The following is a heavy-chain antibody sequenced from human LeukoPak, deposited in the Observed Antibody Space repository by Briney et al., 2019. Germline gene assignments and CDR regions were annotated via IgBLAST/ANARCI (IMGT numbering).Heavy chain of an antibody. Sequence: GGSLRLSCAASGLHFSGTAMSWVRRAPGKGLEWVSAISHDGMNAYYADSVKGRFTISRDNSKKTVSLEMSSLTAADTGVYYCAKDGAQYSSGPECDPRGQGALVTVSP. J-gene: IGHJ5*02. V-gene: IGHV3-23*01. CDR1: GLHFSGTA. CDR3: AKDGAQYSSGPECDP. CDR2: ISHDGMNA. D-gene: IGHD6-19*01.